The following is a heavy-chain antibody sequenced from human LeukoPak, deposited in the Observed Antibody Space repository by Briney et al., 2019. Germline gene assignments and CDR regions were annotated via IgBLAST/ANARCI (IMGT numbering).Heavy chain of an antibody. V-gene: IGHV4-30-4*01. CDR2: IYYSGST. Sequence: ASETLSLTCTVSGGSISSGDYYWSWIRQPPGKGLEWIGYIYYSGSTYYNPSLKSRVTISVDTSKNQFSLKLSSVAAANTAVYYCGRNSVDTYFYDSSGQPGSFDIWGQGTMVTVSS. CDR3: GRNSVDTYFYDSSGQPGSFDI. CDR1: GGSISSGDYY. J-gene: IGHJ3*02. D-gene: IGHD3-22*01.